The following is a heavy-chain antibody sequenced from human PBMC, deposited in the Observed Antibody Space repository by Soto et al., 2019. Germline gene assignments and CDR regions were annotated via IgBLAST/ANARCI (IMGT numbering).Heavy chain of an antibody. V-gene: IGHV3-53*01. D-gene: IGHD3-22*01. CDR1: GFSVSSNY. CDR3: ARDPFSQYSHDSSGFIN. CDR2: IYSSGTI. J-gene: IGHJ4*02. Sequence: GSLRLSCEASGFSVSSNYMSWVRQAPGKGLEWVAGIYSSGTIYYADSVKGRFTISRDSPRNTLYLQMTSLRGGDTAVCFCARDPFSQYSHDSSGFINWGPGTMGTVSS.